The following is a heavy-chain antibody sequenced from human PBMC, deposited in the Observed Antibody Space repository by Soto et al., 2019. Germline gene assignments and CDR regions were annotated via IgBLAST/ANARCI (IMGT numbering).Heavy chain of an antibody. CDR2: ISGSGGST. CDR3: AKDPVAAAGPGGTYFDY. J-gene: IGHJ4*02. CDR1: GFTFSSYA. Sequence: GGSLRLSCAASGFTFSSYAMSWVRQAPGKGLEWVSAISGSGGSTYYADSVKGRFTISRDNSKNTLYLQMNSLRAEDTAVYYCAKDPVAAAGPGGTYFDYWGQGTLVTVPS. D-gene: IGHD6-13*01. V-gene: IGHV3-23*01.